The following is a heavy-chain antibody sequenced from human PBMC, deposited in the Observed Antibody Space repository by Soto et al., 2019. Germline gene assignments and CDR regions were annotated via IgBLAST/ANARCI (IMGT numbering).Heavy chain of an antibody. D-gene: IGHD3-10*01. CDR1: GFTFDDYA. J-gene: IGHJ3*02. CDR3: AMRITMVRGVIPHDAFDI. Sequence: GGSLRLSCAASGFTFDDYAMHWVRQAPGKGLEWVSGISWNSGSIGYADSVKGRFTISRDNAKNSLYLQMNSLRAEDTALYYCAMRITMVRGVIPHDAFDIWGQGTMVTVSS. V-gene: IGHV3-9*01. CDR2: ISWNSGSI.